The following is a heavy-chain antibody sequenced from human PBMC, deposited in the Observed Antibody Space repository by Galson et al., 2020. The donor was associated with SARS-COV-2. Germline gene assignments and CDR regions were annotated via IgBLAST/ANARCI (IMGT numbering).Heavy chain of an antibody. J-gene: IGHJ6*02. D-gene: IGHD2-2*02. CDR1: GFTFSSYG. CDR3: AKDTVPVAIGYYYYYYGMDV. V-gene: IGHV3-30*18. CDR2: ISYDGSNK. Sequence: TGGSLRLSCAASGFTFSSYGMHWVRQAPGKGLERVAVISYDGSNKYYADSVKGRFTISRDNSKNTLYLQMNSLRAEDTAVYHCAKDTVPVAIGYYYYYYGMDVWGQGTTVTVSS.